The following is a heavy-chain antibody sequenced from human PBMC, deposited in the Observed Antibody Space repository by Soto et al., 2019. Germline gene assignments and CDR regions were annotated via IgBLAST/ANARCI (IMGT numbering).Heavy chain of an antibody. CDR2: VDGRGSIM. CDR3: TRDKLPGDYWDAGDL. CDR1: GFAFRSYS. J-gene: IGHJ3*01. D-gene: IGHD7-27*01. Sequence: EVQLVESGGGLVQPGGSLRLSCAASGFAFRSYSLSWVRQAPGKGLEWVAYVDGRGSIMYYAGSVKGRFAISRDNSESTPYLQLNSVRDEDTAIYYCTRDKLPGDYWDAGDLCGEGTVVTASS. V-gene: IGHV3-48*02.